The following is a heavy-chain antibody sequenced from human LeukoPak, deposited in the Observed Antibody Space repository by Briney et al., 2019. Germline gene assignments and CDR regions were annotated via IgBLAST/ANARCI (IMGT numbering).Heavy chain of an antibody. Sequence: SETLSLTCAVYGGSFSGYYWSWIRQPPGKGLEWIGEINHSGSTNYDPSLKSRVTISVDTSKNQFSLKLSSVTAADTAVYYCARGISSGYYYFSRGYYFDYWGQGTLVTVSS. V-gene: IGHV4-34*01. CDR1: GGSFSGYY. J-gene: IGHJ4*02. CDR2: INHSGST. CDR3: ARGISSGYYYFSRGYYFDY. D-gene: IGHD3-22*01.